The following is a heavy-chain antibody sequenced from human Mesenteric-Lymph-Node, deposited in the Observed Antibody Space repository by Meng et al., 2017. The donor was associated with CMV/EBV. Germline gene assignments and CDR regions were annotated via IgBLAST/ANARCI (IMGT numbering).Heavy chain of an antibody. J-gene: IGHJ6*02. CDR3: TRGFPVGGDGMDV. D-gene: IGHD1-26*01. CDR2: IKSKTDGGTT. V-gene: IGHV3-15*01. CDR1: GFTFSSYG. Sequence: ESLKISCAVSGFTFSSYGMVWVRQAPGKGLEWVGRIKSKTDGGTTDYAAPVKGRFTISRDDSKNTLYLQMNSLKTEDTAVYYCTRGFPVGGDGMDVWGQGTTVTVSS.